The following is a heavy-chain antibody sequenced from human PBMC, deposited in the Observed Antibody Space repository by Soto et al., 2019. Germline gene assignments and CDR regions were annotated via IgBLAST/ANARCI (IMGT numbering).Heavy chain of an antibody. V-gene: IGHV5-51*01. Sequence: GESLKISCKGSGYSFTSYWIGWVRQMPGKGLEWMGTIYPGDSDTRYSPSFQGQVTISADKSISTAYLQWSSLKASDTAMYYCARIHYYDSSGYPTGYYFDYWGQGTLVTVSS. D-gene: IGHD3-22*01. CDR1: GYSFTSYW. CDR3: ARIHYYDSSGYPTGYYFDY. J-gene: IGHJ4*02. CDR2: IYPGDSDT.